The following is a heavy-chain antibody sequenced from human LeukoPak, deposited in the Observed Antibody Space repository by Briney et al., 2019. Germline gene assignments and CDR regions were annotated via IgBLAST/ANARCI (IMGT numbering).Heavy chain of an antibody. J-gene: IGHJ4*02. CDR3: AKDRGYSYGLVDY. Sequence: GGSLRLSCAASGFTFSSYGMHWVRQAPGKGLEWLAFIRYDGSNKYYADSVKGRFTISRDNSKNTLYLQMNSLRAEDTAVYYCAKDRGYSYGLVDYWGQGTLVTVSS. V-gene: IGHV3-30*02. CDR2: IRYDGSNK. CDR1: GFTFSSYG. D-gene: IGHD5-18*01.